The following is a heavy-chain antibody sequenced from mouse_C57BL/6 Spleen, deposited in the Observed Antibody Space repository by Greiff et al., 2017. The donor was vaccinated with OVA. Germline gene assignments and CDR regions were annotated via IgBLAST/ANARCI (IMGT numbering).Heavy chain of an antibody. D-gene: IGHD2-4*01. CDR1: GYAFSSYW. Sequence: VQLQQSGAELVKPGASVKISCKASGYAFSSYWMNWVKQRPGKGLEWIGQIYPGDGDTNYNGKFKGKATLTADKSSSTAYMQLSSLTSEDSAVYFCARSAAPYDYDVWFAYWGQGTLVTVSA. V-gene: IGHV1-80*01. CDR2: IYPGDGDT. J-gene: IGHJ3*01. CDR3: ARSAAPYDYDVWFAY.